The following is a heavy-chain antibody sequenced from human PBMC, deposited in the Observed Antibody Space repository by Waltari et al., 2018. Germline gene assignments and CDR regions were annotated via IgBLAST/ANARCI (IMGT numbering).Heavy chain of an antibody. J-gene: IGHJ3*02. V-gene: IGHV4-34*01. D-gene: IGHD2-2*01. CDR3: AIPGGDIVVVPAPDDVAFDI. CDR2: INHSGST. Sequence: QVQLQQWGAGLLKPSETLSLTCAVSGGSFSGYYWSWIRQPPGKGLEWIGEINHSGSTNYNPSLKSRVTISVDTSKNQFSLKLSSVTAADTAVYYCAIPGGDIVVVPAPDDVAFDIWGQGTMVTVSS. CDR1: GGSFSGYY.